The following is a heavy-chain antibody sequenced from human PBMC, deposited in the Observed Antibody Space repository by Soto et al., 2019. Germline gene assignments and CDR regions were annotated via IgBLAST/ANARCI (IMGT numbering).Heavy chain of an antibody. D-gene: IGHD5-12*01. V-gene: IGHV1-69*15. CDR2: IIPIFGSA. CDR3: AKDGGKDGYFGNWFDP. J-gene: IGHJ5*02. Sequence: KVSCKPSGGTFSNYAITWLRKAHGQGLEWLGRIIPIFGSANYAQKFQGRVTITADESTTTAYMELSSLRSDDTAVYYCAKDGGKDGYFGNWFDPWGQGTLVTVSS. CDR1: GGTFSNYA.